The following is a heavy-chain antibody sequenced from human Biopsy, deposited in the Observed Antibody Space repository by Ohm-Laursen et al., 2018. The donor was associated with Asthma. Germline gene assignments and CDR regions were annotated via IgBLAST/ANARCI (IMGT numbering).Heavy chain of an antibody. CDR3: ARTIMVRGKYYFDY. D-gene: IGHD3-10*01. CDR2: IDWDDDK. Sequence: PTQTLTLTCTFSGFSLSTSGMCVRWIRQPPGKALEWLALIDWDDDKYYSTSLKTRLTISKDTSKNQVVLTMTNMDPVDTATYYCARTIMVRGKYYFDYWGQGTLVTVSS. V-gene: IGHV2-70*01. CDR1: GFSLSTSGMC. J-gene: IGHJ4*02.